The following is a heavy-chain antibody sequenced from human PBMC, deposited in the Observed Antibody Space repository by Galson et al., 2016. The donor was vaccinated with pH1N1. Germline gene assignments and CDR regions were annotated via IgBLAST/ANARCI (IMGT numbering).Heavy chain of an antibody. D-gene: IGHD3-10*01. J-gene: IGHJ4*02. CDR1: GGSISSHY. Sequence: LSLTCTVSGGSISSHYWSWIRQSPGKGLEWVGDISDSGNTNHHPSLKSRVSISIDTSKNQISLKLTSVTAADTAVYYCARYGSGSAFDYWGQGTLVTVSS. CDR2: ISDSGNT. V-gene: IGHV4-59*11. CDR3: ARYGSGSAFDY.